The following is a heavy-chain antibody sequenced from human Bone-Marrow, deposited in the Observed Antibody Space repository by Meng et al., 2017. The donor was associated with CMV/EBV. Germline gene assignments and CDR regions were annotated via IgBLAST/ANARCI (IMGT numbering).Heavy chain of an antibody. CDR1: GFTFSSYA. CDR3: ARAIVGATLDAFDI. CDR2: ISASGSST. D-gene: IGHD1-26*01. Sequence: GESLKISCAASGFTFSSYAMTWVRQAPGKGLEWVSAISASGSSTYYADSVKGRFTIYRDSSENTLYLQMNSLRAEDTAVYYCARAIVGATLDAFDIWGQGTMVTVSS. V-gene: IGHV3-23*01. J-gene: IGHJ3*02.